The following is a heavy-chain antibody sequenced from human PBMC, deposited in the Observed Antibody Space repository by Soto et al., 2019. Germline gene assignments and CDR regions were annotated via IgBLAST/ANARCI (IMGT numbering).Heavy chain of an antibody. V-gene: IGHV2-5*02. D-gene: IGHD2-21*02. Sequence: QITLKESGPTLVKPTQTLTLTCTFSGFSLSTSGVGVGWIRQPPGKALEWLVLIYWDDDKRYSPSLKSRLTTTKDTSKNQVVLTMTSMDPVDTATYYCAHCTEGDPFDYWGQGTLVTVSS. CDR2: IYWDDDK. CDR3: AHCTEGDPFDY. CDR1: GFSLSTSGVG. J-gene: IGHJ4*02.